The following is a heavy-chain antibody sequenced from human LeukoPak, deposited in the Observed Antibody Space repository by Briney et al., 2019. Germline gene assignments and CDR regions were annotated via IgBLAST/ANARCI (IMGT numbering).Heavy chain of an antibody. Sequence: GASVKVSCKASGYTFTSYGISWVRQAPGQGLEWMGWISAYNGNTNYAQKLQGGVTMTTDSSTSTAYMELRSLRSDDTAVYYCARGGTTMIVVVDAFDIWGQGTMVTVSS. CDR2: ISAYNGNT. J-gene: IGHJ3*02. V-gene: IGHV1-18*01. CDR1: GYTFTSYG. D-gene: IGHD3-22*01. CDR3: ARGGTTMIVVVDAFDI.